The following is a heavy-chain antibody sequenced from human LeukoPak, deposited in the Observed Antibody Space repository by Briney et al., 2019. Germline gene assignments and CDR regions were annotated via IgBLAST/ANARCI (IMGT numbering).Heavy chain of an antibody. V-gene: IGHV3-48*01. CDR3: ARGTTVTNNWFDP. CDR1: GFIFSSYS. J-gene: IGHJ5*02. Sequence: GGSLRLSCAASGFIFSSYSMNWVRQAPGKGPEWISYISRSSNTIYYAGSVRGRFTISRDNAKNSLYLQMNSLRAEDTAVYYCARGTTVTNNWFDPWGQGTLVIVSS. D-gene: IGHD4-17*01. CDR2: ISRSSNTI.